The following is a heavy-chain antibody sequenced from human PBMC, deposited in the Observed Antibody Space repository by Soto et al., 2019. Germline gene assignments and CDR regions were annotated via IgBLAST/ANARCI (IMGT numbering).Heavy chain of an antibody. CDR1: GFTFSSYS. CDR3: ARVPHDILTGYSDY. J-gene: IGHJ4*02. V-gene: IGHV3-21*01. D-gene: IGHD3-9*01. CDR2: ISSSSSYI. Sequence: PGGSLRLSCAASGFTFSSYSMNWVRQAPGKGLEWVSSISSSSSYIYYADSVKGRFTISRDNAKNPLYLQMNSLRAEDTAVYYCARVPHDILTGYSDYWGQGTLVTVSS.